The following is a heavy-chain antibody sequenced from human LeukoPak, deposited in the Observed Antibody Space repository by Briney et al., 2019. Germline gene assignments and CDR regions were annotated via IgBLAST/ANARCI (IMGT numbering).Heavy chain of an antibody. D-gene: IGHD6-19*01. J-gene: IGHJ3*02. V-gene: IGHV3-30*03. CDR3: ARVRDSSGWTLRAFDI. CDR2: ISYDGSNK. Sequence: GGSLRLSCAASGFTFSSYGMHWVRQAPGKGLEWVAVISYDGSNKYYADSVKGRFTISRDNSKNTLYLQMNSLRAEDTAVYYCARVRDSSGWTLRAFDIWGQGTMVTVSS. CDR1: GFTFSSYG.